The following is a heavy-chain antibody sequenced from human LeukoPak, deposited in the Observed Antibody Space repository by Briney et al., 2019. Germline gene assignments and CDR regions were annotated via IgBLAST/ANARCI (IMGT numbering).Heavy chain of an antibody. Sequence: ASVKVSCKTSGYSFTSQDMHWVRQAPGQSLEWMGYITPYNGNTKYAQKLQGRVTMTTDTSTSTVYMELRSLRSDDTAVYYCAREASSGAYNDYWGQGTLVTVSS. CDR3: AREASSGAYNDY. V-gene: IGHV1-18*01. D-gene: IGHD1-26*01. CDR1: GYSFTSQD. CDR2: ITPYNGNT. J-gene: IGHJ4*02.